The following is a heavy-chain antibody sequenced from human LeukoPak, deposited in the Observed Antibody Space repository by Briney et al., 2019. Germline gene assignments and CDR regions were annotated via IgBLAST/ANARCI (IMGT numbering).Heavy chain of an antibody. CDR3: ARGGYCSSTSCYAEGYYFDY. D-gene: IGHD2-2*01. J-gene: IGHJ4*02. Sequence: ASVKVSCKAPGYSFTNYWMHWVRQAPGQGLEWMGIISPSDGDTNYAHKFQGRVTMTRDTSTSIVYMELSSLRSEDTAVYYCARGGYCSSTSCYAEGYYFDYWGQGSLVTVSS. V-gene: IGHV1-46*01. CDR1: GYSFTNYW. CDR2: ISPSDGDT.